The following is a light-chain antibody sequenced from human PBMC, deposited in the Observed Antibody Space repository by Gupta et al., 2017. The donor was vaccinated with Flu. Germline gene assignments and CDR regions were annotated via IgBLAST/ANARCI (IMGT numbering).Light chain of an antibody. CDR3: QHYNNYPYT. Sequence: PSALSAAVGDQVTFSCRASQSISSWLAWYQLKPGKAPKPLIYKASTLESGVPSRFSGSGSGTEFTLTISSLQPDDFATYYCQHYNNYPYTFGQGTKLEIK. CDR2: KAS. J-gene: IGKJ2*01. CDR1: QSISSW. V-gene: IGKV1-5*03.